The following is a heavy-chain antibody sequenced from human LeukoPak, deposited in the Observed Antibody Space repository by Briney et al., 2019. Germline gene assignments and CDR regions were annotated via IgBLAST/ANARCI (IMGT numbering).Heavy chain of an antibody. CDR1: GGSMSSGGYS. Sequence: PSETLSLTCAVSGGSMSSGGYSWSWIRQPPGKGLEWIGYIYHSGSTYCNPSLKSRVTISVDRSKNQFSLKLSSVTAADTAVYYCARRLDYYDSSAPGWFDPWGQGTLVTVSS. J-gene: IGHJ5*02. D-gene: IGHD3-22*01. CDR3: ARRLDYYDSSAPGWFDP. CDR2: IYHSGST. V-gene: IGHV4-30-2*01.